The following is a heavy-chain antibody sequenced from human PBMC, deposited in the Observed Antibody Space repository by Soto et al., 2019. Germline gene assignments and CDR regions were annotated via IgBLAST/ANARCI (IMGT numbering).Heavy chain of an antibody. CDR3: AREVGATGRAFDI. V-gene: IGHV1-69*13. J-gene: IGHJ3*02. CDR1: GGTFRSYA. Sequence: XVKVSCKASGGTFRSYAISWVRQAPGQGLEWMGGIIPIFGTANYAQKFQGRVTITADESTSTAYMELSSLRSEDTAVYYCAREVGATGRAFDIWGQGTMVTVSS. CDR2: IIPIFGTA. D-gene: IGHD1-26*01.